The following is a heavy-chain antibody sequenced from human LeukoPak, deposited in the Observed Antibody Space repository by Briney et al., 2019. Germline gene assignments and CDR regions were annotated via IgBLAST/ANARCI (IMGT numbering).Heavy chain of an antibody. D-gene: IGHD1-26*01. V-gene: IGHV1-69-2*01. CDR2: VDPEDGET. Sequence: ASVKISCKVSGYTFTDYYMRWVQQAPGKGLEWMGLVDPEDGETIYAEKFQGRVTITADTSTDTAYMELSSLRSEDTAVYYCATGKGATTFDYWGQGTLVTVSS. CDR3: ATGKGATTFDY. CDR1: GYTFTDYY. J-gene: IGHJ4*02.